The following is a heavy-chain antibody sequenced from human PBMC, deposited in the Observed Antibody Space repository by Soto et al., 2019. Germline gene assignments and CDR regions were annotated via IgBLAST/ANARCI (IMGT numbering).Heavy chain of an antibody. CDR2: TIPIFGTA. D-gene: IGHD5-18*01. J-gene: IGHJ4*02. V-gene: IGHV1-69*13. Sequence: SVKVSCKASGGTFSSYAISWVRQAPGQGLEWMGGTIPIFGTANYAQKFQGRVTITADESTSTAYMELSSLRSEDTAVYYCASGDSGYSYGYNYWGQGTLVTVSS. CDR1: GGTFSSYA. CDR3: ASGDSGYSYGYNY.